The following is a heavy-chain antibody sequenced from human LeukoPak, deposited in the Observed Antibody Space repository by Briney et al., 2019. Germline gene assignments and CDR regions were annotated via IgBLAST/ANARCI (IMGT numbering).Heavy chain of an antibody. D-gene: IGHD2-21*02. J-gene: IGHJ3*02. CDR1: GGSISSYY. CDR3: ASGYCGGACQLGGVDM. CDR2: THYSGST. Sequence: SETLSLTCTVSGGSISSYYWSWLRQPPGKGLEYIGDTHYSGSTNYNPSLKSRVTISLDTSGNQFSLKLSSVTAADTAVYYCASGYCGGACQLGGVDMWGQGTMVTVSS. V-gene: IGHV4-59*01.